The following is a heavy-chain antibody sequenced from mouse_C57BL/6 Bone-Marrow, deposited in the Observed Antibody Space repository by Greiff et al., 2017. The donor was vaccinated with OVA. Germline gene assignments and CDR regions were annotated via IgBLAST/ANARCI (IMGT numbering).Heavy chain of an antibody. CDR1: GFSFNTYA. D-gene: IGHD1-1*01. CDR3: VRHTTVGAAMDY. V-gene: IGHV10-1*01. Sequence: EVNLVESGGGLVQPKGSLKLSCAASGFSFNTYAMNWVRQAPGKGLEWVARIRSKSNNYATYYADSVKDRFTISRDDSESMLYLQMNNLKTEDTAMYYCVRHTTVGAAMDYWGQGTSVTVSS. CDR2: IRSKSNNYAT. J-gene: IGHJ4*01.